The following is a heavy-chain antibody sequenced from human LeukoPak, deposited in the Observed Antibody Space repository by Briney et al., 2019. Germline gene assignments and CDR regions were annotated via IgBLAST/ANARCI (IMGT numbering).Heavy chain of an antibody. D-gene: IGHD3-9*01. CDR3: SRIFYHGSTGYYPDH. Sequence: GGSLRLSCAVSGFTFSDHHMDWVRQAPGKGLEWIGRSKNKANAYSTVYAASVKGRFTFSRDDPKNSLYLQMDSLKDEDTAVYYCSRIFYHGSTGYYPDHWGQGTLVTVFS. CDR1: GFTFSDHH. J-gene: IGHJ4*02. CDR2: SKNKANAYST. V-gene: IGHV3-72*01.